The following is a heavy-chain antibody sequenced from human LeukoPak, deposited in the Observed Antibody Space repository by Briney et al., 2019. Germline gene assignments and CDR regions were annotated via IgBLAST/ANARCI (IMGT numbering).Heavy chain of an antibody. CDR2: NYSGTT. Sequence: SETLSLTCTVSGVSISSLSYYWGWIRQPPGKGLEWIGSNYSGTTYYNPSLKSRVTISLDTSKRQFSLKLSSVTAADTAMYYCARVASGGFMDVWGKGTTVTVSS. CDR1: GVSISSLSYY. J-gene: IGHJ6*03. D-gene: IGHD3-16*01. CDR3: ARVASGGFMDV. V-gene: IGHV4-39*07.